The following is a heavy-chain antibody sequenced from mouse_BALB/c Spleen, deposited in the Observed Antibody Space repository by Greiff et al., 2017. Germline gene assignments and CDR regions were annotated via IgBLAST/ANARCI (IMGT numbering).Heavy chain of an antibody. CDR2: IWAGGST. CDR1: GFSLTSYG. Sequence: VMLVESGPGLVAPSQSLSITCTVSGFSLTSYGVHWVRQPPGKGLEWLGVIWAGGSTNYNSALMSRLSISKDNSKSQVFLKMNSLQTDDTAMYYCARGSYWYFDVWGAGTTVTVSS. J-gene: IGHJ1*01. CDR3: ARGSYWYFDV. V-gene: IGHV2-9*02.